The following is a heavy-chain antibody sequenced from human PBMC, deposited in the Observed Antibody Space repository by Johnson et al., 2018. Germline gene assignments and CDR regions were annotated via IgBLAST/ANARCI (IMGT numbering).Heavy chain of an antibody. V-gene: IGHV3-30*18. CDR3: AKDLTSKYYDFWSGYYPYYYYMDV. CDR1: GFTFSSYG. CDR2: ISYDGSNK. D-gene: IGHD3-3*01. J-gene: IGHJ6*03. Sequence: QVQLVESGGGVVQPGRSLRLSCAASGFTFSSYGLHWVRQAPGKGLAGGAVISYDGSNKYSADSVKGSFTLSRANSKNTLYLQMTSLRAEDTAVYYCAKDLTSKYYDFWSGYYPYYYYMDVWGKGTTVTVSS.